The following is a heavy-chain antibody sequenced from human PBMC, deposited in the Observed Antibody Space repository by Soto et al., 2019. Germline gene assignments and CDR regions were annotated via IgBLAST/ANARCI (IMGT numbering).Heavy chain of an antibody. D-gene: IGHD5-18*01. J-gene: IGHJ6*03. V-gene: IGHV3-33*01. Sequence: GGSLRLSCAASGFTFSSYGMHWVRQALGKGLEWVAVIWYDGSNKYYADSVKGRFTISRDNSKNTLYLQMNSLRAEDTAVYYCARTPLRYSYGYYYYYYMDVWGKGTTGTV. CDR2: IWYDGSNK. CDR1: GFTFSSYG. CDR3: ARTPLRYSYGYYYYYYMDV.